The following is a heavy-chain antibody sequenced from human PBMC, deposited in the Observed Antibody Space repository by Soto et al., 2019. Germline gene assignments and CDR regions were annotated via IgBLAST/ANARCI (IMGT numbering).Heavy chain of an antibody. D-gene: IGHD6-19*01. J-gene: IGHJ4*02. CDR2: IYPSDSDT. Sequence: GEALKISCKGSGYRVTNYWIGWVRQMPGKGLEWMGIIYPSDSDTRYSPSFQGQVTISADTSKNQFSLKLNSVTAADTAMYFCARGYSSVWHPFDYWGQGTLVTVSS. CDR3: ARGYSSVWHPFDY. CDR1: GYRVTNYW. V-gene: IGHV5-51*01.